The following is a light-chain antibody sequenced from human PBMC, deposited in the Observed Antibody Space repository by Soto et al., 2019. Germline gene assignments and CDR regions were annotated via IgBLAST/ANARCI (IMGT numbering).Light chain of an antibody. CDR1: QSVSSSH. J-gene: IGKJ2*01. CDR2: GAS. Sequence: EIVLTQSPGTLSLSPGDRATLSCRASQSVSSSHLAWYQQKPDQAPRLLIYGASNRATGIPDRFSGSGSGTDFTLTISRLEPEDFAVYYCQQYGGSPRYTFGQGTKLEIK. V-gene: IGKV3-20*01. CDR3: QQYGGSPRYT.